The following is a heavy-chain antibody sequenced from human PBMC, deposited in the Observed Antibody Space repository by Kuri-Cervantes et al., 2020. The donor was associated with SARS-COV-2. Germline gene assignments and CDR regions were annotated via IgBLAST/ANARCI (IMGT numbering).Heavy chain of an antibody. CDR2: IRYDGSNK. CDR3: AKGVAAADH. V-gene: IGHV3-30*02. D-gene: IGHD6-13*01. CDR1: GFTFSSYG. Sequence: GESLKISCAASGFTFSSYGMYWVRQAPGKGLEWVAFIRYDGSNKYYADSVKGRFTISRDNSKNTLYLQMNSLKAEDTAVYYCAKGVAAADHWGQGTLVTVSS. J-gene: IGHJ4*02.